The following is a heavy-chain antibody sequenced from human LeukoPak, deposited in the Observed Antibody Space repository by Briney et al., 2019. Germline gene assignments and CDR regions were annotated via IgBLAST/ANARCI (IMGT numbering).Heavy chain of an antibody. Sequence: GGSLRLSCAASGFTFSTYTMSWVRQAPGKGLEWVSHITATGSGTFYADSVKGRFTVSRDSVKNSLYLQLNSLGDEDTAIYYCARERAGYYFDYWGQGTQVTVSS. J-gene: IGHJ4*02. CDR2: ITATGSGT. CDR1: GFTFSTYT. V-gene: IGHV3-48*02. CDR3: ARERAGYYFDY.